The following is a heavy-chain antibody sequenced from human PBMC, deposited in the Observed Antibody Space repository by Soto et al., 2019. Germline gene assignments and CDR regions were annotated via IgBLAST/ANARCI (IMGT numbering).Heavy chain of an antibody. CDR1: GFNFSDYY. D-gene: IGHD6-13*01. CDR2: IDSRGRTI. V-gene: IGHV3-11*04. Sequence: GGSLRLSCAASGFNFSDYYMSWIRQAPGKGLEWVSYIDSRGRTISYADSVKGRFTISRDNARNSLYLQMDSLRAEDTAVYYCARDQEAGSFFPYYYGMEVWGQGTTVTVSS. CDR3: ARDQEAGSFFPYYYGMEV. J-gene: IGHJ6*02.